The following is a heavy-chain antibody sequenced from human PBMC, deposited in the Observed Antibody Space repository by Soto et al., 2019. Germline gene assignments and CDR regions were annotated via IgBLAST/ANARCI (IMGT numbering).Heavy chain of an antibody. CDR2: IYHSGST. D-gene: IGHD6-13*01. J-gene: IGHJ6*02. V-gene: IGHV4-4*02. CDR3: ARGAAGTLYYYYYGMDV. Sequence: SSETLSLTCAVSGGSISSSNWWSWVRQPPGKGLEWIGEIYHSGSTNYNPSLKSRVTISVDKSKNQSSLKLSSVTAADTAVYYCARGAAGTLYYYYYGMDVWGQGTTVTVSS. CDR1: GGSISSSNW.